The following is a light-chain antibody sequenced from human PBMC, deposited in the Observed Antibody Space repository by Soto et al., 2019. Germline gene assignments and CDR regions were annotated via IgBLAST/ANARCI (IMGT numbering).Light chain of an antibody. J-gene: IGKJ1*01. Sequence: IVMTQSPATLSVSPGERATLSCRASQSVSSNLAWYQQKPGQAPRLLIYGASTRATGIPARFTGSGSGTEFTLSISSLQSEDFAVYYCQQHNNWPPTFGQGTKV. CDR3: QQHNNWPPT. CDR1: QSVSSN. CDR2: GAS. V-gene: IGKV3-15*01.